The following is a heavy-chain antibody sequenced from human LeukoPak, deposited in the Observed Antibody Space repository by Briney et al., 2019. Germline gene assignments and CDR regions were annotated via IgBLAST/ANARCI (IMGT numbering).Heavy chain of an antibody. CDR3: ARDPGVNYYDSSGYSFP. D-gene: IGHD3-22*01. J-gene: IGHJ5*02. CDR2: IKQDGSEK. CDR1: GFTFSSYW. V-gene: IGHV3-7*01. Sequence: GGSLRLSCAASGFTFSSYWMSWVRQAPGKGLEWVANIKQDGSEKYYVDSVRGRFTISRDNAKNSLYLQMNSLRAEDTAVYYCARDPGVNYYDSSGYSFPWGQGTLVTVSS.